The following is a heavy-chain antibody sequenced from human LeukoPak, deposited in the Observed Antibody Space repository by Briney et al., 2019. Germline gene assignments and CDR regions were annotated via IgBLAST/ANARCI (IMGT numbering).Heavy chain of an antibody. Sequence: GGSLRLSCAASGFTFSSYWMSWVRQAPGKGLEWVANIKQDGSEKYYVDSVKGRSTISRDNAKNSLYLQMNSLRAEDTAVYYCASGSSSGRSGCFDYWGQGILVTVSS. CDR2: IKQDGSEK. V-gene: IGHV3-7*01. D-gene: IGHD6-13*01. J-gene: IGHJ4*02. CDR3: ASGSSSGRSGCFDY. CDR1: GFTFSSYW.